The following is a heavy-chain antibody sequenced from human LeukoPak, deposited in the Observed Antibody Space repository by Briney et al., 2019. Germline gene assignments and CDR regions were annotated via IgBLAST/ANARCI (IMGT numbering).Heavy chain of an antibody. CDR3: ATPGGVRVRGVKNYYGMDV. D-gene: IGHD3-10*01. J-gene: IGHJ6*04. CDR1: GGTFSSYA. V-gene: IGHV1-69*01. Sequence: SVKVSCKASGGTFSSYAISWVRQAPGQGLEWMGGIIPIFGTANYAQKFQGRVTITADEPTSTAYMELSSLRSEDTAVYYCATPGGVRVRGVKNYYGMDVWGKGTTVTVSS. CDR2: IIPIFGTA.